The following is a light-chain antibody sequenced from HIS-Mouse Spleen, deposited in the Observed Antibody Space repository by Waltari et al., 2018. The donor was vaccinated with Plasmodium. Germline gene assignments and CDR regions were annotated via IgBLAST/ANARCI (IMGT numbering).Light chain of an antibody. V-gene: IGLV2-11*01. J-gene: IGLJ1*01. CDR1: STHVGGYNY. CDR3: CSYAGSYTFV. Sequence: QSALTQPRSVSASPGQSVTISCTGTSTHVGGYNYVPWYQQHPGKAPKLMIYDVSKRPSGVPDRFSGSKSGNTASLTISGLQAEDEADYYCCSYAGSYTFVFGTGTKVTVL. CDR2: DVS.